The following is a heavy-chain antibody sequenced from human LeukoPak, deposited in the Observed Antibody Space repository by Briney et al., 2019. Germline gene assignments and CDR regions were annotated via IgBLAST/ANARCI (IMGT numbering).Heavy chain of an antibody. J-gene: IGHJ6*03. CDR2: ISAYNGNT. V-gene: IGHV1-18*01. CDR3: ARVNYYGSGSYDYYYYMDV. CDR1: GYTFTSYG. D-gene: IGHD3-10*01. Sequence: GASVKVSCKASGYTFTSYGISWVRHAPGQGLEWMGWISAYNGNTNYAQKLQGRVTMTTDTSTSTAYMELRSLRSDDTAVYYCARVNYYGSGSYDYYYYMDVWGKGTTVTISS.